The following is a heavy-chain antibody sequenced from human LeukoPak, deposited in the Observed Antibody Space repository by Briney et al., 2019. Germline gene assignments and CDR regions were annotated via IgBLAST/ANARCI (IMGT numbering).Heavy chain of an antibody. V-gene: IGHV3-7*01. Sequence: GGSLRLSCAASGFIFRNYWMTWVRQAPGKGLEWVATIRQGGSETFYAESARGRFTISRDDAKNSLYLQMNSLRAEDMAVYYCARDPLDYWGQGTPVTVSS. CDR2: IRQGGSET. CDR3: ARDPLDY. CDR1: GFIFRNYW. J-gene: IGHJ4*02.